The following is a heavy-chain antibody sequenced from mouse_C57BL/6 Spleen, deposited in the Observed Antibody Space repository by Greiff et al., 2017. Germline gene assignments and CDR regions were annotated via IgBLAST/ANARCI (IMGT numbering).Heavy chain of an antibody. J-gene: IGHJ2*01. CDR1: GFSFNTYA. D-gene: IGHD4-1*01. CDR2: IRSKSNNYAT. V-gene: IGHV10-1*01. Sequence: EVKLVESGGGLVQPKGSLKLSCAASGFSFNTYAMNWVRQAPGKGLEWVARIRSKSNNYATYYADSVKDRFTISRDDSESMLYLQMNNLKTEDTAMYYCVRDVGLLLGLDYWGQGTTLTVSS. CDR3: VRDVGLLLGLDY.